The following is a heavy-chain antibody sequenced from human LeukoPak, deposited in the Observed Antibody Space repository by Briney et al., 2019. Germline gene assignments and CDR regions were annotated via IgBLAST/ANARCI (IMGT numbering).Heavy chain of an antibody. CDR2: IYYSGST. V-gene: IGHV4-39*07. Sequence: SETLSLTCTVSGGSISSSSYYWGWIRQPPGKGLEWIGSIYYSGSTYYNPSLKSRVTISVDTSKNQFSLKLSSVTAADTAVYYCARHKDETFHFDYWGQGTLVTVSS. CDR1: GGSISSSSYY. D-gene: IGHD2/OR15-2a*01. J-gene: IGHJ4*02. CDR3: ARHKDETFHFDY.